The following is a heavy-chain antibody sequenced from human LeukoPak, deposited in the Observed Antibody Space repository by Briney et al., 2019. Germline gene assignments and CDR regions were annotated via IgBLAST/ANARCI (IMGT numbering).Heavy chain of an antibody. CDR1: GFTFSSYG. CDR2: ISYDGSNK. J-gene: IGHJ6*02. V-gene: IGHV3-30*03. Sequence: QSGGSLRLSCAASGFTFSSYGMHWVRQAPGKGLEWVAVISYDGSNKYYADSVKGRFTISRDNAKNPLYLQMNSLRAEDTAVYYCARVMSYYYYGMDVWGQGTTVTVSS. D-gene: IGHD2-8*01. CDR3: ARVMSYYYYGMDV.